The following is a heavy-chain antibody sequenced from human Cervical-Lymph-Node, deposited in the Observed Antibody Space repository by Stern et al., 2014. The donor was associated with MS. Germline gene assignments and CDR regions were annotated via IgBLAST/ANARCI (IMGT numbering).Heavy chain of an antibody. CDR1: GGSISSGDYY. D-gene: IGHD3/OR15-3a*01. CDR3: AREGPRTGTLVY. CDR2: IYYSGST. V-gene: IGHV4-30-4*01. Sequence: QLQLQESGPGLVKPSQTLSLTCTVSGGSISSGDYYWSWIRQPPGKGLGWIGYIYYSGSTYYNPSLKSRVTISVDTSKNQFSLKLSSVTAADTAVYYCAREGPRTGTLVYWGQGTLVTVSS. J-gene: IGHJ4*02.